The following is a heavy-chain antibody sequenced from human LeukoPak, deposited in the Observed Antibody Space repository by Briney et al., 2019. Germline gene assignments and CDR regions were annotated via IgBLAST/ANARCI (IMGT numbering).Heavy chain of an antibody. CDR3: ARVRRYSSGWYIALNYNWFDP. V-gene: IGHV4-34*01. CDR2: INHSGST. Sequence: SETPSLTCAVYGGSFSGYYWSWIRQPPGKGLEWIGEINHSGSTNYNPSLKSRVTISVDTSKNQFSLKLSSVTAADTAVYYCARVRRYSSGWYIALNYNWFDPWGQGTLVTVSS. CDR1: GGSFSGYY. D-gene: IGHD6-19*01. J-gene: IGHJ5*02.